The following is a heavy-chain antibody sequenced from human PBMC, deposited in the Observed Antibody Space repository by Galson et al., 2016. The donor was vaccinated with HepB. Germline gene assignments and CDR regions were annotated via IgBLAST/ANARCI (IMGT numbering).Heavy chain of an antibody. CDR3: ARVDTYYDSSGYPDF. CDR1: GFTFSDDY. J-gene: IGHJ4*02. D-gene: IGHD3-22*01. CDR2: FIYSGSTV. V-gene: IGHV3-11*01. Sequence: SLRLSCAAAGFTFSDDYISWIRQTPGKGLEWISYFIYSGSTVYYAESVRGRFTVSRANGENSVFLQMNSLTAEDTAVYYCARVDTYYDSSGYPDFWGQGTLVTVSS.